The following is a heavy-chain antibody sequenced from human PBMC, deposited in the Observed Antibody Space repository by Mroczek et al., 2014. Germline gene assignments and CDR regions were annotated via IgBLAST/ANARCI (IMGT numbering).Heavy chain of an antibody. CDR2: IFSNDEK. CDR1: GFSLSNARMG. CDR3: ARIRQYYDSNDDYYNVYYFDY. Sequence: QITLKESGPVLVKPTETLTLTCTVSGFSLSNARMGVSWIRQPPGKALEWLAHIFSNDEKSYSTSLTSRLTISKDTSKSQVVLTMTNMDPVDTATYYCARIRQYYDSNDDYYNVYYFDYWGQGTPGHPSPQ. D-gene: IGHD3-22*01. J-gene: IGHJ4*02. V-gene: IGHV2-26*01.